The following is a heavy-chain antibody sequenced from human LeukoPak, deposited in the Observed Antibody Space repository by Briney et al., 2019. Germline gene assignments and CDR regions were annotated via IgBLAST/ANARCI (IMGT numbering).Heavy chain of an antibody. D-gene: IGHD1/OR15-1a*01. J-gene: IGHJ4*02. Sequence: PGGSLRLSCAASGFTFSSYSMNWFRQVPGKGLMWVSRITTDETTTYADSVRGRFTISRDNAKNTVYLQMNSLRVEDTAVYYCAKDWFATTDYWGQGILVTVSS. CDR3: AKDWFATTDY. V-gene: IGHV3-74*01. CDR1: GFTFSSYS. CDR2: ITTDETT.